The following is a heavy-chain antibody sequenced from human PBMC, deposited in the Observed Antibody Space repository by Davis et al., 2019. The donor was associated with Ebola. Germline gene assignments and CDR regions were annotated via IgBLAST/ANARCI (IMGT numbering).Heavy chain of an antibody. CDR1: GGSFSGYY. Sequence: SETLSLTCAVYGGSFSGYYWSWIRQPPGKGLEWIGEINHSGSTNYNPSLKSRVTISVDTSKNQFSLKLSSVTAADTAVYYCARYWGVYDYVWGSYRQTGFDPWGQGTLVTVSS. CDR3: ARYWGVYDYVWGSYRQTGFDP. CDR2: INHSGST. J-gene: IGHJ5*02. V-gene: IGHV4-34*01. D-gene: IGHD3-16*02.